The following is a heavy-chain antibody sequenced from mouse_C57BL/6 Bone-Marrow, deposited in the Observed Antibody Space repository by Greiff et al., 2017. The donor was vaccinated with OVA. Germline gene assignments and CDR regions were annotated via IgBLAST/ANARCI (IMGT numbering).Heavy chain of an antibody. D-gene: IGHD2-10*01. CDR2: ISNLAYSI. Sequence: EVNVVESGGGLVQPGGSLKLSCAASGFTFSDYGMAWVRQAPRKGPEWVAFISNLAYSIYYADTVTGRFTISRENAKNTLYLEMSSLRSEDTAMYYCARGGLLSFAYWGQGTLVTVSA. CDR3: ARGGLLSFAY. V-gene: IGHV5-15*01. J-gene: IGHJ3*01. CDR1: GFTFSDYG.